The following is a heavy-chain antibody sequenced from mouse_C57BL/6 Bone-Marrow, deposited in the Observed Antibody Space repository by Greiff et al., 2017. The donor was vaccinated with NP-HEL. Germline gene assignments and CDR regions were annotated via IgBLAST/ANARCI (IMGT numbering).Heavy chain of an antibody. CDR1: GFTFSSYT. V-gene: IGHV5-9*01. CDR2: ISGGGGNT. J-gene: IGHJ2*01. Sequence: EVHLVESGGGLVKPGGSLKLSCAASGFTFSSYTMSWVRQTPEKRLEWVATISGGGGNTYYPDSVKGRFTISRDNAKNTLYLQMSSLRSEDTALYYCARRDYGSSYEDYFDYWGQGTTLTVSS. D-gene: IGHD1-1*01. CDR3: ARRDYGSSYEDYFDY.